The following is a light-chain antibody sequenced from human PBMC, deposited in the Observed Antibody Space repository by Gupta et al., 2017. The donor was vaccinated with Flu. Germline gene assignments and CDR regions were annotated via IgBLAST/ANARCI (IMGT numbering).Light chain of an antibody. V-gene: IGKV1-27*01. Sequence: DFQMTQSPSSLSASVGDRVTITCRASQAISNYLAWYQQKPGQVPKLLIYGASTLQSGVPSRFSGSGSRTDFALTINSLQPEDVATYYCQKDNSAPYTFGQGTKMEIK. CDR3: QKDNSAPYT. J-gene: IGKJ2*01. CDR1: QAISNY. CDR2: GAS.